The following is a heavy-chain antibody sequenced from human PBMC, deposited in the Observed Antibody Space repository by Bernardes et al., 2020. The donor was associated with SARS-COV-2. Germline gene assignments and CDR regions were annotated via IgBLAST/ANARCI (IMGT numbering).Heavy chain of an antibody. J-gene: IGHJ4*02. V-gene: IGHV1-2*02. D-gene: IGHD6-13*01. CDR2: ANPYSGVT. CDR3: ARDLRAAGGIFEG. Sequence: ASVKVSCKASGYTFTGYYMHWVRQAPGQGLEWMGWANPYSGVTKYAQKFQGRVTMTRDTSINTAYMELKSLTSDDTAVYYCARDLRAAGGIFEGWGQGTLVTVSS. CDR1: GYTFTGYY.